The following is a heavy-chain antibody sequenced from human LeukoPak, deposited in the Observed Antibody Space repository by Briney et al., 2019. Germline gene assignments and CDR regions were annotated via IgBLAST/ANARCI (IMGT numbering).Heavy chain of an antibody. CDR1: GFTVSSNY. Sequence: GGSLRLSCAASGFTVSSNYMSWVRQAPGKGLEWVSVIYSGGSTYYADSVKGRFTISRDNSKNTLYLQMNSLRAEDTAVYYCAGERYYYDSSGYHYWGQGTLVIVSS. CDR2: IYSGGST. J-gene: IGHJ4*02. CDR3: AGERYYYDSSGYHY. D-gene: IGHD3-22*01. V-gene: IGHV3-66*01.